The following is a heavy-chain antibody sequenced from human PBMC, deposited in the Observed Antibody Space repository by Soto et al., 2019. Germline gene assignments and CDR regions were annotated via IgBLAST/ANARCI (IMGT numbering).Heavy chain of an antibody. V-gene: IGHV1-18*01. CDR3: GRDRGSGYGMDV. Sequence: ASVKVSCKTSGYIFTRYGIIWVRQAPGQGLEWMGWISTYNGNTNYAQKVQGRVTMTRDTSTSTASMELMSLRSDDTAVYYCGRDRGSGYGMDVWGQGTTVTVSS. J-gene: IGHJ6*02. CDR2: ISTYNGNT. D-gene: IGHD3-10*01. CDR1: GYIFTRYG.